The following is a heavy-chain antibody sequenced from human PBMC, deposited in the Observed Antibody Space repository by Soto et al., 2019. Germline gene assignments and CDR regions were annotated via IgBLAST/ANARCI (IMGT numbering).Heavy chain of an antibody. J-gene: IGHJ6*02. V-gene: IGHV3-21*01. CDR1: GFTFGTHS. D-gene: IGHD3-10*01. CDR3: ARVGFGEIPYYYYYAMDV. Sequence: GGSLRLSCAVSGFTFGTHSMNWVRQAPGQGLEWVSSISHSSSYIYYADSVTGRFTISRDNAKNSLYLQMNSLRAEDTAVYYCARVGFGEIPYYYYYAMDVWGQGTTVTVYS. CDR2: ISHSSSYI.